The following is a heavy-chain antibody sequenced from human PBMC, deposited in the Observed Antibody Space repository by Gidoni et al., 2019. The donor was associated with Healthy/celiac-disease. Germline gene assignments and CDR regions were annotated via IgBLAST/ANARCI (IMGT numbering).Heavy chain of an antibody. CDR1: GFTFSNAW. J-gene: IGHJ4*02. CDR2: IKSKTDGGTT. CDR3: TTDPLSITMIVVVII. Sequence: EVQLVESGGGLVKPGGSLRLYCAASGFTFSNAWMSWVRQAPGKGLEWVGRIKSKTDGGTTDYAAPVKGRFTISRDDSKNTLYLQMNSLKTEDTAVYYCTTDPLSITMIVVVIIWGQGTLVTVSS. V-gene: IGHV3-15*01. D-gene: IGHD3-22*01.